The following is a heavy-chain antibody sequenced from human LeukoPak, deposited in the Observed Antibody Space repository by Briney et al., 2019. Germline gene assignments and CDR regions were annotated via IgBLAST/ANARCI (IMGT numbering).Heavy chain of an antibody. CDR2: IWYDGSNK. J-gene: IGHJ4*02. D-gene: IGHD4-23*01. Sequence: GGSLRLSCAASGFTFSNAWMHWVRQAPGKGLEWVAVIWYDGSNKYYADSVKGRFTVSRDNSKNTLYLQMNSLRAEDTAVYYCAGSVVTSSFDYWGQGTLVTVSS. V-gene: IGHV3-33*08. CDR3: AGSVVTSSFDY. CDR1: GFTFSNAW.